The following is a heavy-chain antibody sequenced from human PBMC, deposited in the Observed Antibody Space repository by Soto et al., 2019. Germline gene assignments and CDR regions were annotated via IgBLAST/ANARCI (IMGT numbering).Heavy chain of an antibody. V-gene: IGHV3-30*18. CDR2: ISYDGSYQ. D-gene: IGHD1-26*01. CDR3: AQDGRSGSVTRPDH. Sequence: SLRLSGPASGLTFKSYGMHWVRQAPGKGLEWVAVISYDGSYQYYSDSVKGRFTISRDNSKNTLNLQMNSLRVEDSAMYYCAQDGRSGSVTRPDHWGQGTLVTVSS. J-gene: IGHJ4*02. CDR1: GLTFKSYG.